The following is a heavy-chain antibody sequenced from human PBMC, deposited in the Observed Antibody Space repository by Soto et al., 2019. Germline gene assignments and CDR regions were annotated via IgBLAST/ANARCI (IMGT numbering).Heavy chain of an antibody. J-gene: IGHJ6*02. D-gene: IGHD3-10*01. CDR3: ARSYYGSGSYWFYGMDV. CDR1: GGTFGNSA. V-gene: IGHV1-69*06. Sequence: GASVKVSCKASGGTFGNSAISWVQQAPGQGLEWMGGIIPSFATGNSAPEFQGRLTITADKSTTTAYMELSSLRSEDTAVYYCARSYYGSGSYWFYGMDVWGQGTTVTVSS. CDR2: IIPSFATG.